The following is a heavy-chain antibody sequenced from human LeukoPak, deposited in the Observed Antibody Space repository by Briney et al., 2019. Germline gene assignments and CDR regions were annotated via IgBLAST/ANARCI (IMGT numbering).Heavy chain of an antibody. Sequence: GRSLTLSCAAAGFTFNDAGMHWVRQAPGKGLEWIAIIWDDGSKKFYADSVKGRFTISRDNSKDTLYLHMSSLRAEDTAVYYCASLSGSYGDFDYWGQGTLVTVSS. J-gene: IGHJ4*02. CDR1: GFTFNDAG. V-gene: IGHV3-33*01. D-gene: IGHD1-26*01. CDR2: IWDDGSKK. CDR3: ASLSGSYGDFDY.